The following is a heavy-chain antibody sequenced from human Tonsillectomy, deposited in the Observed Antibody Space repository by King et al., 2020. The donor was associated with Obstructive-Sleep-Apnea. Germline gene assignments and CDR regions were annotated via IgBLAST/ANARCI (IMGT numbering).Heavy chain of an antibody. CDR3: ARDQGGRDGYNPIDY. CDR2: IWYDGSNK. V-gene: IGHV3-33*01. CDR1: GFTFSSYG. Sequence: QLVQSGGGVVQPGRSLRLSCAASGFTFSSYGMHWVRQAPGKGLEWVAGIWYDGSNKYYADSVKGRFTISRDNSKNTLYLQMNSLRAEDTAVYYCARDQGGRDGYNPIDYWGQGTLVTVSS. D-gene: IGHD5-24*01. J-gene: IGHJ4*02.